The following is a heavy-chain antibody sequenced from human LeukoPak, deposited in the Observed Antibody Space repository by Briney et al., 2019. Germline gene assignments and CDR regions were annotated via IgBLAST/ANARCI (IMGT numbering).Heavy chain of an antibody. J-gene: IGHJ3*02. V-gene: IGHV5-51*01. CDR2: IYPGDSDT. CDR3: ARPVVAARQDGFDT. CDR1: GYTFTSYA. D-gene: IGHD2-15*01. Sequence: GASVKVSCKASGYTFTSYAMHWVRQMPGKGLEWMGIIYPGDSDTRYSPSFEGQVTISADKSISTAYLQWSSLKASDTAMYYCARPVVAARQDGFDTWGQGTMVTVSS.